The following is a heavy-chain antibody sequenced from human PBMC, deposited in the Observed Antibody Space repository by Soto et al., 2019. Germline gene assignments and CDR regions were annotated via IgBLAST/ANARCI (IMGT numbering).Heavy chain of an antibody. D-gene: IGHD1-26*01. Sequence: PGGSLRLSCAASGFTFSAYSLDWVRRAPGRGLEWVAYISSSGTIHYANSVKGRFTISRDNAKNSLYLQMDSLRDDDTAVYYCARDGSQTDNYYYAMDVRGQGTTVTVSS. CDR1: GFTFSAYS. V-gene: IGHV3-48*02. CDR3: ARDGSQTDNYYYAMDV. CDR2: ISSSGTI. J-gene: IGHJ6*02.